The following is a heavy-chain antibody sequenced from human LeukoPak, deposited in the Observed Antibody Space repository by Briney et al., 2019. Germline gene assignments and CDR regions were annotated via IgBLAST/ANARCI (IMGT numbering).Heavy chain of an antibody. Sequence: GGSLRLSCAASGFTFSDYYMSWIRQAPGKGPEWVSYISSSGSTIYYADSVKGRFTISRDNAKNSLYLQMNSLRAEDTAVYYCARDPGTWIQLGWFDPWGQGTLVTASS. V-gene: IGHV3-11*01. D-gene: IGHD5-18*01. CDR3: ARDPGTWIQLGWFDP. CDR1: GFTFSDYY. CDR2: ISSSGSTI. J-gene: IGHJ5*02.